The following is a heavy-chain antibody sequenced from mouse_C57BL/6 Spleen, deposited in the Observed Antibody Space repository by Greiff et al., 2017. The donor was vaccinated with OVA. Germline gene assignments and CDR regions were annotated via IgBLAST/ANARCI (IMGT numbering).Heavy chain of an antibody. J-gene: IGHJ1*03. CDR2: ISSGSSTI. CDR1: GFTFSDYG. V-gene: IGHV5-17*01. D-gene: IGHD2-4*01. Sequence: EVQLVESGGGLVKPGGSLKLSCAASGFTFSDYGMHWVRQAPEKGLEWVAYISSGSSTIYYADTVKGRFTISRDNDKNSLFLQMTSLRSEDTAMYYCARPSYDYDWYFDVWGTGTTVTVSS. CDR3: ARPSYDYDWYFDV.